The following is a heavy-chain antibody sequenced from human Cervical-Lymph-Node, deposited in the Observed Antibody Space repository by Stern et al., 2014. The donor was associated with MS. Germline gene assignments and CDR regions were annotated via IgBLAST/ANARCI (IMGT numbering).Heavy chain of an antibody. CDR2: IYYSGST. Sequence: VQLLESGPGLVKPSETLSLTCTVSGGSISSYYWSWIRQPPGKGLEWIGYIYYSGSTNYNPSLKSRVTISVDTSKNQFSLKLSSVTAADTAVYYCARTLEMATTGYDYWGQGTLVTVSS. V-gene: IGHV4-59*01. J-gene: IGHJ4*02. D-gene: IGHD5-24*01. CDR1: GGSISSYY. CDR3: ARTLEMATTGYDY.